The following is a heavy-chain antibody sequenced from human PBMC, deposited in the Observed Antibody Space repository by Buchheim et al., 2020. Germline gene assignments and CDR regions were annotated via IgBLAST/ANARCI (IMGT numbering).Heavy chain of an antibody. J-gene: IGHJ4*02. V-gene: IGHV3-23*01. CDR2: ISGSGGST. Sequence: EVQLLESGGGLVQPGESLRLSCAASGFTFSSYAMSWVRQAPGKGLEWVSAISGSGGSTYYADSVKGRFTISRDNSKNTLYLQMNSLRAEDTAVYYCANRGLLQRERGMKFDYWGQGTL. CDR3: ANRGLLQRERGMKFDY. D-gene: IGHD3-10*01. CDR1: GFTFSSYA.